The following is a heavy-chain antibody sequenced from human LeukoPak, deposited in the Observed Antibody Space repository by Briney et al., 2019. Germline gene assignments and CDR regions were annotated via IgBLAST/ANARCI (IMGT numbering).Heavy chain of an antibody. CDR2: IYYSGST. J-gene: IGHJ4*02. CDR3: ARRRYSSGWYAYDY. V-gene: IGHV4-39*01. Sequence: SETLSLTCSVSGGSISSSTYHWGWIRQPPGKGLEWIGSIYYSGSTYYNPSLKSRVTISADTSKNQFSLKLSSVTAADTAAYYCARRRYSSGWYAYDYWGQGTLVTVSS. CDR1: GGSISSSTYH. D-gene: IGHD6-19*01.